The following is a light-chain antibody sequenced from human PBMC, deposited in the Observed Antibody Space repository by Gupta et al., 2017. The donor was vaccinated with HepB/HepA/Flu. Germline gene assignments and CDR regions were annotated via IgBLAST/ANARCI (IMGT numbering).Light chain of an antibody. J-gene: IGLJ3*02. V-gene: IGLV2-14*01. CDR1: SSDVGGYHS. CDR3: SSDTSSSTVM. CDR2: DVR. Sequence: QSALTQPASVSGSPGQSITISCTGTSSDVGGYHSVSLYQQHPGKAPKLMIYDVRDRPSGVSNRFSGSKSGNTGSLTISGLQAEDEADYYCSSDTSSSTVMFGGGTRLTVL.